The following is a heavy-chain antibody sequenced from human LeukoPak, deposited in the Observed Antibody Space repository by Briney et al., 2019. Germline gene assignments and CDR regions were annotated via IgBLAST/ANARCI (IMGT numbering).Heavy chain of an antibody. CDR2: IHHSGGT. CDR1: GGSISSHH. V-gene: IGHV4-34*01. J-gene: IGHJ5*02. CDR3: ARATASGSGRAYDR. Sequence: SETLSLSCTVSGGSISSHHWSWIRQPPGKRLEWIGEIHHSGGTNSNPSLKNRVTMSIDMSKNQFSLKLNSVTAADTAVYFCARATASGSGRAYDRWAQGNLVPVSS. D-gene: IGHD3-10*01.